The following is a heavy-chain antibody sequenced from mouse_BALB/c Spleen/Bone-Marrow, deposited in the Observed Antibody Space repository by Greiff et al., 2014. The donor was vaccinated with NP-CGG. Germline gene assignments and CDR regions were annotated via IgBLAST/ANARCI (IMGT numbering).Heavy chain of an antibody. V-gene: IGHV1-80*01. CDR1: GYAFSIYW. J-gene: IGHJ2*01. CDR2: IYPGDDDT. Sequence: QVQLQQSGAELVRPGSSVKISCKASGYAFSIYWMNWVKQRPGQGLEWIGRIYPGDDDTDYNGKFKGKATLTADRSSSTAYMQLNSLTSEDSAVYFCARGGISMDYWGQGTTLTVPS. CDR3: ARGGISMDY.